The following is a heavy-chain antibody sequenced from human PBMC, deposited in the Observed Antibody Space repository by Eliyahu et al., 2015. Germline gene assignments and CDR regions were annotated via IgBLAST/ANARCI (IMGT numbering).Heavy chain of an antibody. CDR3: ARGRMVATGPYCIDY. J-gene: IGHJ4*02. Sequence: QVQLQESGPGLVKPSETLSLTCTXSGGSXSSYYWXWIRQPPGKGLEWIGYIYYSGSTNXNXSLKSRVTISVDTSKNQFSLKLSSVTAADTAVYYCARGRMVATGPYCIDYWGQGTLVTVSS. V-gene: IGHV4-59*01. CDR2: IYYSGST. D-gene: IGHD5-12*01. CDR1: GGSXSSYY.